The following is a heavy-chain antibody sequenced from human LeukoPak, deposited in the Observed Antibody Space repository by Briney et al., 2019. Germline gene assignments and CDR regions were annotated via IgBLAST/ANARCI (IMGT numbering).Heavy chain of an antibody. CDR2: ISSSGSTI. CDR3: ARGGGYDSSGYVTDFDY. D-gene: IGHD3-22*01. Sequence: GGSLRLSCAASGFTFSSYEMNWVRQAPGKGLEWVSYISSSGSTIYYADSVKGRFTISRDNAKNSLYLQMNSLRAEDTAVYYCARGGGYDSSGYVTDFDYWGQGTLVTISS. J-gene: IGHJ4*02. CDR1: GFTFSSYE. V-gene: IGHV3-48*03.